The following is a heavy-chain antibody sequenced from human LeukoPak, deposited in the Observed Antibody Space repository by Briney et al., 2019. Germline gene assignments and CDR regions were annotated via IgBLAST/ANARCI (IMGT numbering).Heavy chain of an antibody. CDR1: GGSISSYY. CDR2: IYYSGST. D-gene: IGHD6-19*01. CDR3: ARSVAGPEDIDY. J-gene: IGHJ4*02. Sequence: SETLSLTCTVSGGSISSYYWSWIRQPPGKGLEWIGYIYYSGSTNYNPSLKSRVTISVDTSKNQSSLKLSSVTAADTAVYYCARSVAGPEDIDYWGLGTLVTVSS. V-gene: IGHV4-59*08.